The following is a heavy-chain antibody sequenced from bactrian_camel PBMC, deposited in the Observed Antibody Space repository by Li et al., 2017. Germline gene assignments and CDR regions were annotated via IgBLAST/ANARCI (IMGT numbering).Heavy chain of an antibody. CDR2: LDIDGRT. D-gene: IGHD3*01. CDR1: GFTFCNYE. Sequence: DVQLVESGGGSVQAGGSLRLSCANSGFTFCNYEMSWYRQAPGQEREGVASLDIDGRTQYADSVKGRFTISQDNAKNTLYLQMDSLKPEDTAMYYCAVYDSFFVCPLDHQSYLYWGQGTQVTVS. J-gene: IGHJ4*01. V-gene: IGHV3S10*01. CDR3: AVYDSFFVCPLDHQSYLY.